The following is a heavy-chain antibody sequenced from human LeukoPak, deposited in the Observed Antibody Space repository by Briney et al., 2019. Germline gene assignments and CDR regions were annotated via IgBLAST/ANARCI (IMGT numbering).Heavy chain of an antibody. CDR2: IYYCGCN. CDR1: GRSISRYY. J-gene: IGHJ6*02. Sequence: SETLSLTCTVSGRSISRYYWRWIRQPPGGGLEWIGYIYYCGCNKQHRPLKRRVTISLETSKNQSSLKLRSVDARAPAVYFCGRDPGYSSGWVGFYYYYGMDVWGQGTTVTVSS. CDR3: GRDPGYSSGWVGFYYYYGMDV. V-gene: IGHV4-59*12. D-gene: IGHD6-19*01.